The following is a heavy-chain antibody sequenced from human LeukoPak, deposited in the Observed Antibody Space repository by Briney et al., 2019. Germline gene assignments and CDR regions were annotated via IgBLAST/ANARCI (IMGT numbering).Heavy chain of an antibody. CDR1: GYTFTGYY. D-gene: IGHD2-2*01. CDR2: INPNSGGT. V-gene: IGHV1-2*02. J-gene: IGHJ6*02. CDR3: ARELHLGYCSSTSCQYGMDV. Sequence: ASVKVSCKASGYTFTGYYMHWVRQAPGQGLEWMGWINPNSGGTNYAQKFQGRVTMTRDTSISTAYMELSRLRSDDTAVYYCARELHLGYCSSTSCQYGMDVWSQGTTVTVSS.